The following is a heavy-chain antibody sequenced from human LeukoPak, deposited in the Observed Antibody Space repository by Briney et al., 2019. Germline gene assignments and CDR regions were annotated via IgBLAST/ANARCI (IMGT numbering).Heavy chain of an antibody. CDR1: GYTFTSYD. V-gene: IGHV1-8*03. CDR2: MNPNSGNT. D-gene: IGHD3-16*02. CDR3: ARARGLIRSGELSLFSNFDY. J-gene: IGHJ4*02. Sequence: ASVKVSCKASGYTFTSYDINWVRQATGQGLEWVGWMNPNSGNTGYAQKFQGRVTITRNTSISTTYMELSSLRSEDTAVYYCARARGLIRSGELSLFSNFDYWRQGTLVTVSS.